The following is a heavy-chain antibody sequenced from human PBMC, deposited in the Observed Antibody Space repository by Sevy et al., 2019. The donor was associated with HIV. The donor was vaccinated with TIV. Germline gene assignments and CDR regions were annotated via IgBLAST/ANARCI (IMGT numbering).Heavy chain of an antibody. V-gene: IGHV4-59*01. CDR3: ARGRPDYYYGMDV. CDR1: GDSISSYY. CDR2: IYYSGST. Sequence: SETLSLTCTVSGDSISSYYWSWIRQPPGKGLEWIGYIYYSGSTNYNPSLKSRVTISKDTSKNQVSLKLTPVTAADTAVYYCARGRPDYYYGMDVWGQGTMVTVSS. J-gene: IGHJ6*02.